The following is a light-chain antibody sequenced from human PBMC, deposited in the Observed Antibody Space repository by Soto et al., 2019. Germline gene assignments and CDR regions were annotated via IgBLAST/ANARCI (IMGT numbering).Light chain of an antibody. CDR1: QSLVYSDGYSF. V-gene: IGKV2-30*01. J-gene: IGKJ5*01. CDR3: MQNTHWPPS. CDR2: KVS. Sequence: VVMTQSPGSRAATLGQAASISCRSSQSLVYSDGYSFLIWLHQRPGQSPRRLIYKVSNRASGVPDRFSGSGSGNDFTLTISRVEAEDVGVYYCMQNTHWPPSIGQGTRLEIK.